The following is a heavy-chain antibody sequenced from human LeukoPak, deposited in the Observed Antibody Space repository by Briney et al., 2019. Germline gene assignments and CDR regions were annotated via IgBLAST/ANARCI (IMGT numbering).Heavy chain of an antibody. CDR1: GGSISSYY. CDR3: ARHFSDSSAYYPFDY. V-gene: IGHV4-39*01. CDR2: IHYSGST. J-gene: IGHJ4*02. D-gene: IGHD3-22*01. Sequence: PSETLSLTCTVSGGSISSYYWGWIRQPPGKGLEWIGSIHYSGSTYYNPSLKSRVTVSVDTSNNQFSLKLSSVTAADTAVYYCARHFSDSSAYYPFDYWGLGTLVTVSS.